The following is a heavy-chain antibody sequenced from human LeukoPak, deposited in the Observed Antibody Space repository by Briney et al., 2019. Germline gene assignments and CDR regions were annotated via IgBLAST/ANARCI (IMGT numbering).Heavy chain of an antibody. CDR2: ISYDGSNK. Sequence: HWGSLRLSCAASGFTFSSYGMHWVRQAPGKGLEWVAVISYDGSNKYYADSVKGRFTISRDNSKNTLYLQMNSLRAEDTAVYYCAKVIGQPYNWNYVRGMDVWGQGTTVTVSS. D-gene: IGHD1-7*01. CDR1: GFTFSSYG. J-gene: IGHJ6*02. V-gene: IGHV3-30*18. CDR3: AKVIGQPYNWNYVRGMDV.